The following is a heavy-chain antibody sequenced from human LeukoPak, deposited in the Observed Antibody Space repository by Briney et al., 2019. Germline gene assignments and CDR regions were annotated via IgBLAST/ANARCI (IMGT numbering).Heavy chain of an antibody. J-gene: IGHJ3*02. V-gene: IGHV3-30-3*01. CDR3: ARERASIRIDAFDI. CDR1: GFTFSSYA. D-gene: IGHD1-14*01. CDR2: ISYDGSNK. Sequence: PGRSLRLSCAASGFTFSSYAMHWVRQAPGKGLEWVAVISYDGSNKYYADSVKGRFTISRDNAKNSLYLQMNSLRAEDTAVYYCARERASIRIDAFDIWGQGTMVTVSS.